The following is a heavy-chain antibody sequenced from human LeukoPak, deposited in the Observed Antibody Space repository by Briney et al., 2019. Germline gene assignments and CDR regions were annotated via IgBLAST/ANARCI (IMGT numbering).Heavy chain of an antibody. V-gene: IGHV3-30*04. CDR2: ISYDGSTK. CDR3: ARTSSSGRQYYYYYYMDV. Sequence: PGRSLTLSCAASGFMFSSYAMHWVRQSPGKGLDWVTVISYDGSTKYYADSVKGRFTISRDNSKNTLYLQMNSLRAEDTAVYYCARTSSSGRQYYYYYYMDVWGKGTTVTVSS. CDR1: GFMFSSYA. D-gene: IGHD6-19*01. J-gene: IGHJ6*03.